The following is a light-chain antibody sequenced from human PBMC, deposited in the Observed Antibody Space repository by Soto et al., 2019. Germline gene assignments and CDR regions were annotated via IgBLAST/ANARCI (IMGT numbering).Light chain of an antibody. Sequence: EIVLTQSPGTLSLSPGERATLSCRASQSVSSFYLAWYQQKPGQAPRLLIYDSSRRATGIPDRFRGSGSGTDLTLAISRLEPEDFAVYYCQQYGCSPRTFGQGTKVEIK. CDR1: QSVSSFY. J-gene: IGKJ1*01. CDR3: QQYGCSPRT. CDR2: DSS. V-gene: IGKV3-20*01.